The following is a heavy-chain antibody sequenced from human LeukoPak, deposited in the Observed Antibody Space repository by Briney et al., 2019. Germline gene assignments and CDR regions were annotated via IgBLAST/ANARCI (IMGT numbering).Heavy chain of an antibody. Sequence: PGGSLRLSCAASGFTFSSYAMSWVRQAPGKGLEWVSAISGSGGSTYYADSVKGRFTISRDNSKNTLYLQMNSLRAEDTAVYYCAKVRQVGYYGSGSYSHYFDYRGQGTPVTVSS. D-gene: IGHD3-10*01. CDR3: AKVRQVGYYGSGSYSHYFDY. J-gene: IGHJ4*02. CDR1: GFTFSSYA. V-gene: IGHV3-23*01. CDR2: ISGSGGST.